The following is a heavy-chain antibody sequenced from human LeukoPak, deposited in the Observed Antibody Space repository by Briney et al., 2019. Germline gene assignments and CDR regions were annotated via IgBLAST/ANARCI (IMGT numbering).Heavy chain of an antibody. Sequence: ETLSLTCAVYGGSSSGYYWSWVRQAPGKALEWVSSITTSSTYIYYGDSVKGRFTISRDNAKNSLYLQMNGLRAEDTAVYYCARDPYSGSYGAYYYYYMDVWGKGTTVTISS. V-gene: IGHV3-21*01. CDR2: ITTSSTYI. CDR3: ARDPYSGSYGAYYYYYMDV. J-gene: IGHJ6*03. CDR1: GGSSSGYY. D-gene: IGHD1-26*01.